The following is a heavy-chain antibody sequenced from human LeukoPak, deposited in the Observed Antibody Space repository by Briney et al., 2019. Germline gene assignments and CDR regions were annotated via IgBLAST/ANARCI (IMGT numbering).Heavy chain of an antibody. J-gene: IGHJ2*01. CDR1: GFTFSSYA. CDR3: AKMTPLDCSSTSCYGRYFDL. D-gene: IGHD2-2*01. V-gene: IGHV3-23*01. Sequence: GGSLRLSCAASGFTFSSYAMSWVRQAPGKGLEWVSAISGSGGSTYYADSVKGRFTISRDNSKNTLYLQMNSLRAEDTAVYYCAKMTPLDCSSTSCYGRYFDLWGRGTLVTVSS. CDR2: ISGSGGST.